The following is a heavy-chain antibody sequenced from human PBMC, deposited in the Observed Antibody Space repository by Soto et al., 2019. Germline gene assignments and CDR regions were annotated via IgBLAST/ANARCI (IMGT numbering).Heavy chain of an antibody. V-gene: IGHV4-34*01. D-gene: IGHD6-13*01. CDR1: GGAFIGYY. J-gene: IGHJ4*02. CDR3: ARGGIAAAGDKYYFDY. Sequence: PSETLSLTCAVYGGAFIGYYWSWIRQPPGKGLEWIGEINHSGSTNYNPSLKSRVTISVDTSKNQFSLKLSSVTAADTAVYYCARGGIAAAGDKYYFDYWGQGTLVTVSS. CDR2: INHSGST.